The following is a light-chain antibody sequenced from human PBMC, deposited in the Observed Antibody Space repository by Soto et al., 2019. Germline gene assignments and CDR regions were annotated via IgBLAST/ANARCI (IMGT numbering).Light chain of an antibody. CDR2: VAS. CDR3: LQQNSYPLT. J-gene: IGKJ4*01. V-gene: IGKV1-17*01. Sequence: DIQMTQSPSSLVGDRVTITCRASQGIRNDLAWYQEKPGKAPKRLIYVASRLQSGVPSRFSGSGSGTEFTLTISSLPPEDSATYYCLQQNSYPLTFGGGTKVEIK. CDR1: QGIRND.